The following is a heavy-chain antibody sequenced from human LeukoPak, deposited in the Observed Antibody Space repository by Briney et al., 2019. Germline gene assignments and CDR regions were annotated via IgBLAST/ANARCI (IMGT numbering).Heavy chain of an antibody. J-gene: IGHJ6*02. CDR3: ARDEVVTILGVGNYYYGMDV. V-gene: IGHV1-2*02. Sequence: ASVKVSCKASGYTFTGYYMHWVRQAPGQGLEWMGWINPNSGGTNYAQKFQGRVTMTRDTSISTAYMELSRLRSDDTAVYYCARDEVVTILGVGNYYYGMDVWGQGTTVTVSS. D-gene: IGHD3-3*01. CDR1: GYTFTGYY. CDR2: INPNSGGT.